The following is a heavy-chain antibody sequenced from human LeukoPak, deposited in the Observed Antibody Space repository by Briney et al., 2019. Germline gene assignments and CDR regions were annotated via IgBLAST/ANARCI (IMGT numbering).Heavy chain of an antibody. CDR3: ARGYCTNGVCYPWFDP. D-gene: IGHD2-8*01. J-gene: IGHJ5*02. Sequence: SETLSLTCTVGGGSLSGHYWGWIRQPPGKGLELVGHIYYTGTTFYNPSLNSRVTITLDTSRNQFSLRLTSVIAADTAVYYCARGYCTNGVCYPWFDPWGQGTLVTVSS. V-gene: IGHV4-59*11. CDR2: IYYTGTT. CDR1: GGSLSGHY.